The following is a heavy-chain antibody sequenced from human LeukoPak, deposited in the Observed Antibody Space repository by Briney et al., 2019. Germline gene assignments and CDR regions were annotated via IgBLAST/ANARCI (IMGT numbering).Heavy chain of an antibody. J-gene: IGHJ4*02. CDR2: ISAYNGNT. D-gene: IGHD3-10*01. CDR1: GYTFTSYG. CDR3: ARQLLWGFGELLYFDY. Sequence: ASVKVSCKASGYTFTSYGISWVRQAPGQGLEWMGWISAYNGNTNYAQKLQGRVIMTTDTSTSTAYMELRSLRSDDTAVYYCARQLLWGFGELLYFDYWGQGTLVTVSS. V-gene: IGHV1-18*01.